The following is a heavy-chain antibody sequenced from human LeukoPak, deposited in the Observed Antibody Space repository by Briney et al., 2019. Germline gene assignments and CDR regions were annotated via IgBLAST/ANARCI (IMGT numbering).Heavy chain of an antibody. CDR3: ARGDYYGSGSYMRGYYFDY. D-gene: IGHD3-10*01. CDR2: IYCSGST. Sequence: PSQTLSLTCTVSGGSISNGGYYWSWIRQHPGKGLEWIGYIYCSGSTYYNPSLKSRVTISVDTSKNQFSLKLSSVTAADTAVYCCARGDYYGSGSYMRGYYFDYWGQGTLVTVSS. J-gene: IGHJ4*02. CDR1: GGSISNGGYY. V-gene: IGHV4-31*03.